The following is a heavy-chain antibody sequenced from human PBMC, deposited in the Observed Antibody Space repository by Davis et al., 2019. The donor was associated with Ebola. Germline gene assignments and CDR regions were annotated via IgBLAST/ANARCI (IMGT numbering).Heavy chain of an antibody. V-gene: IGHV3-30*02. CDR2: IRYDGSNK. D-gene: IGHD2-15*01. Sequence: GESLKISCAASGFTFSSYGMHWVRQAPGKGLEWVSFIRYDGSNKYYADSVKGRFTISRDNSKNTLYLQMNSLRAEDTAVYYCAKVVVVVAANYFDYWGQGTLVTVSS. J-gene: IGHJ4*02. CDR3: AKVVVVVAANYFDY. CDR1: GFTFSSYG.